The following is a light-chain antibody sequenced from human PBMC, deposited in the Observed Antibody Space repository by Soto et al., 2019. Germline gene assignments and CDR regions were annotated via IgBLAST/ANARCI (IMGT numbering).Light chain of an antibody. Sequence: EIVLTQSPLSLPVTPGEPASISCRSSQSLLHSNGYNYLDWYLQKPGQSPQLLIYLGSNRASGVPDRFSGSGSGTDFTLKISRVEAEDVGVYYCMQFTHWPWTFGQGTK. J-gene: IGKJ1*01. CDR2: LGS. V-gene: IGKV2-28*01. CDR3: MQFTHWPWT. CDR1: QSLLHSNGYNY.